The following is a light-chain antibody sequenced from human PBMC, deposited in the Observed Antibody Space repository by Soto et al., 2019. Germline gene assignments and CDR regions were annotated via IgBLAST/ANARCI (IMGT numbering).Light chain of an antibody. CDR3: QRGDT. V-gene: IGKV3-11*01. Sequence: EIVLTQSPATLSLSPGERATLSCRASQSVSSNLAWYQQKPGQAPRLLIYDASNRATGIPARFSGSGSATDFTLTISSLEPEDFAVYYCQRGDTFGQGTRLEIK. CDR2: DAS. CDR1: QSVSSN. J-gene: IGKJ5*01.